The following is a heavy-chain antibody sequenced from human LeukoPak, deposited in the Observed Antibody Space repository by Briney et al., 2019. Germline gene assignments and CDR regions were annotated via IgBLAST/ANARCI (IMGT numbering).Heavy chain of an antibody. Sequence: AGVSLRRSCSASTFTCNDYNMVWLPQAPGKGREWVSYITNSGNNIHYTDSAKGRFTISRYNAKNSLYLQMHRLSATDTDVYYSARATGLTGGGVDVWGQGTTVTVSS. J-gene: IGHJ6*02. CDR1: TFTCNDYN. CDR3: ARATGLTGGGVDV. V-gene: IGHV3-11*01. CDR2: ITNSGNNI. D-gene: IGHD1-1*01.